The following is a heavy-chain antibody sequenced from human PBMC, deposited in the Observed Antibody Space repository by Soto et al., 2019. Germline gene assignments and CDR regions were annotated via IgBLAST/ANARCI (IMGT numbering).Heavy chain of an antibody. CDR3: ARVSDYWYFDL. CDR2: ISGDTNYI. V-gene: IGHV3-21*01. CDR1: GFTFTSYA. D-gene: IGHD3-10*01. J-gene: IGHJ2*01. Sequence: GGSLRLSCAASGFTFTSYAMNWVRQAPGKGLEWVSSISGDTNYIYYADSVKGRFTISRDNAKKSLFLQMNSLTVEDTAVYYCARVSDYWYFDLWGRGTLVTVSS.